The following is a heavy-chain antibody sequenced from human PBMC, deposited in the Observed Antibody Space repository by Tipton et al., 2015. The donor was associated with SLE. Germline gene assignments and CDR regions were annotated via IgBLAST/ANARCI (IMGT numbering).Heavy chain of an antibody. J-gene: IGHJ4*02. CDR2: ISSSSSTI. Sequence: LSLTCAVYGGSFSGYYWSWIRQAPGKGLEWVAYISSSSSTIYYADSVKGRFTISRDNAKNSLYLQMNSLRDEATAVYYCAGPSASSWYYWGQGTLLAVSS. CDR1: GGSFSGYY. CDR3: AGPSASSWYY. V-gene: IGHV3-11*04. D-gene: IGHD6-13*01.